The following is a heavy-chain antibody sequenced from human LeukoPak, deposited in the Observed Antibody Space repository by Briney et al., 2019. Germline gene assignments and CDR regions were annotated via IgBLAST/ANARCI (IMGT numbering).Heavy chain of an antibody. J-gene: IGHJ4*02. CDR1: GFTFGDYA. CDR2: IRSKAYGGTT. V-gene: IGHV3-49*04. CDR3: TKGGAGDY. D-gene: IGHD1-26*01. Sequence: GGSLRLSRTVSGFTFGDYAMSWVRQAPGKGLECVGFIRSKAYGGTTEYAASVKGRFTISRDDSKSIAYLQMNSLKTEDTAVYYCTKGGAGDYWGQGTLVTVSS.